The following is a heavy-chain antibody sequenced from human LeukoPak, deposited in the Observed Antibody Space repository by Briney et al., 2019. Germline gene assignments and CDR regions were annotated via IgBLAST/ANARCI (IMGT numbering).Heavy chain of an antibody. D-gene: IGHD3-22*01. V-gene: IGHV4-30-2*01. J-gene: IGHJ2*01. CDR3: ARVYSYDSSGYGFDL. Sequence: PSETLSLTCAVSGGSISSGGYSWSWIRQPPGKGLEWIGYIYHSGSTYYNPFLKSRVTISVDRSENQFSLKLSSVTAADTAVYYCARVYSYDSSGYGFDLWGRGTLVTVSS. CDR1: GGSISSGGYS. CDR2: IYHSGST.